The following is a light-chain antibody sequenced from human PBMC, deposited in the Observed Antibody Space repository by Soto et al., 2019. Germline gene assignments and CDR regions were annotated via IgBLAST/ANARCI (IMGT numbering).Light chain of an antibody. CDR2: EVS. CDR3: ASYTSTDNYVV. V-gene: IGLV2-14*01. J-gene: IGLJ2*01. CDR1: SSDVGGYNY. Sequence: QSVLTQTASVSGSPGQSITISCTGTSSDVGGYNYVSWYQQHPGEAPKLIIYEVSNRPSGVSYRFSGSKSGNTASLTISGLQAEDEANYYCASYTSTDNYVVLGGGTKVTVL.